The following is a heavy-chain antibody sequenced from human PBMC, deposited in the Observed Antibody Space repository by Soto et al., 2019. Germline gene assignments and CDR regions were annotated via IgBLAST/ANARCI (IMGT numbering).Heavy chain of an antibody. J-gene: IGHJ4*02. CDR2: IIPIFGTA. CDR1: GGAFSSYA. CDR3: ARGGYSSGWYGIDY. V-gene: IGHV1-69*13. Sequence: SVKVSCKASGGAFSSYAISWLRQAPGQGLEWMGGIIPIFGTANYAQKFQGRVTITADESTSTAYMELSSLRSEDTAVYYCARGGYSSGWYGIDYWGQGTLVTVSS. D-gene: IGHD6-19*01.